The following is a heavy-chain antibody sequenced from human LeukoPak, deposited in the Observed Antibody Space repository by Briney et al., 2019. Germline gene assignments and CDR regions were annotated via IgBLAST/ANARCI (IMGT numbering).Heavy chain of an antibody. J-gene: IGHJ4*02. CDR3: ARVGPLAVGTGKRVYSFDY. CDR1: GFSITSGDY. D-gene: IGHD1-1*01. CDR2: ISHSGDT. V-gene: IGHV4-38-2*01. Sequence: PSETLSLTCDVSGFSITSGDYWGWIRQSPGRGLEWIGSISHSGDTYYIPPLRSRVTMSLDTSRNQSSLDLRSVSAADTAVYFCARVGPLAVGTGKRVYSFDYWGQGTLVTVSS.